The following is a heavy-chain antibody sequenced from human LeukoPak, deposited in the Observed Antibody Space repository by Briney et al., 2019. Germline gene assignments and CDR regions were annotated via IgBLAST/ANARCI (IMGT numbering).Heavy chain of an antibody. CDR2: ISWNSGDI. J-gene: IGHJ1*01. CDR1: GFTFDDYA. Sequence: PGRSLRLSCAASGFTFDDYAMHWVRQLPGKGLEWVSGISWNSGDIRYADSVKGRFTISRDNAKNSLYLQMNSLRGEDTALYYCARDRSSSTQAAEYFQHWGQGTLVTVSS. D-gene: IGHD6-6*01. V-gene: IGHV3-9*01. CDR3: ARDRSSSTQAAEYFQH.